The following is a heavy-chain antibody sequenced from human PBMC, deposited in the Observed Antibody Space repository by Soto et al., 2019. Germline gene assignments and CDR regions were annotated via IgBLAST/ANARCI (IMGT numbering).Heavy chain of an antibody. Sequence: ASVKVSCKASGYTFTSYAMHWVRQAPGQRLEWMGWINAGNGNTKYSQKFQGRVTITRDTSASTAYMELSSLRSEDTAVYYCARDETYYDILTGYYGAFDICGQGTMVTVSS. CDR3: ARDETYYDILTGYYGAFDI. J-gene: IGHJ3*02. V-gene: IGHV1-3*01. CDR1: GYTFTSYA. CDR2: INAGNGNT. D-gene: IGHD3-9*01.